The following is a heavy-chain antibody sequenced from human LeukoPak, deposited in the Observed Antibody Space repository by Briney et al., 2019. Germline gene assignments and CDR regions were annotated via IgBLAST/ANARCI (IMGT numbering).Heavy chain of an antibody. CDR2: IYSGGST. CDR3: ARDWNGRGLFDY. V-gene: IGHV3-53*01. Sequence: PGGSLRLSCAASGFTVSSNYMSWVRQAPGKGLEWVSVIYSGGSTYYADSVKCRFTISRDNSKNTLYLQMNSLRAEDTAVYYCARDWNGRGLFDYWGQGTLVTVSS. D-gene: IGHD1-1*01. J-gene: IGHJ4*02. CDR1: GFTVSSNY.